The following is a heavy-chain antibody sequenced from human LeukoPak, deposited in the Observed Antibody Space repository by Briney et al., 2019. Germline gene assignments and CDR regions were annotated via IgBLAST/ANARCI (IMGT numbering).Heavy chain of an antibody. CDR1: GDSVRSYY. Sequence: SEILSLTCTVSGDSVRSYYWSWLRQPPGQGLEWLGHINDRGSTNYNPSLQGRVTISIDTSKNQFSLKVNSVTAADTAVYYCVRDSRYGSGWFEDGLDFWGQGTTVTVSS. CDR2: INDRGST. D-gene: IGHD6-13*01. J-gene: IGHJ6*02. CDR3: VRDSRYGSGWFEDGLDF. V-gene: IGHV4-59*02.